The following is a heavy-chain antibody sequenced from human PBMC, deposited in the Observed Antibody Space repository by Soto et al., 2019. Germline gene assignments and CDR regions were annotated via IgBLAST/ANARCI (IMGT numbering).Heavy chain of an antibody. D-gene: IGHD2-15*01. CDR2: MSPNSGNT. CDR1: GYTFTSYD. V-gene: IGHV1-8*01. Sequence: ASVKVSCTASGYTFTSYDINWVRQATGQGLEWMGWMSPNSGNTGYAQKFQGRVTMTRNTSISTAYMELSSLRSEDTAVYYCARRKLGYCSGGSCYRPRYYYYMDVWGKGTTVTVSS. CDR3: ARRKLGYCSGGSCYRPRYYYYMDV. J-gene: IGHJ6*03.